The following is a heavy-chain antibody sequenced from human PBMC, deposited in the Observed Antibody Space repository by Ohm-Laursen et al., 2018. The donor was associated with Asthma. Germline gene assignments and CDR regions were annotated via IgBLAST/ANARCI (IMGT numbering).Heavy chain of an antibody. D-gene: IGHD3-3*01. Sequence: SQTLSLTCTVSGGSISSGGYYWSWIRQHPGKGLEWIGYIYYSGSTYYNPSLKSRVTISVDTSKNQFSLKLSSVTAADTAVYYCARVDVTIFGVVPFDYWGQGTLVTVSS. CDR1: GGSISSGGYY. CDR3: ARVDVTIFGVVPFDY. J-gene: IGHJ4*02. V-gene: IGHV4-31*03. CDR2: IYYSGST.